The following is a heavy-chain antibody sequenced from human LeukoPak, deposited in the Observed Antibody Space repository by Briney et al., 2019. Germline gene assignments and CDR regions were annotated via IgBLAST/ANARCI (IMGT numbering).Heavy chain of an antibody. Sequence: SETLSLTCNVSSGSISSYHWSWIRQPPGKGLEWIGNTYNSGSTNYNPSLKSRVTISVDTAKNQFSLKLTSVTAADTAVYYCAREGVVMSGYSYGSDAFDIWGQGTMVTVSS. D-gene: IGHD5-18*01. J-gene: IGHJ3*02. CDR3: AREGVVMSGYSYGSDAFDI. CDR2: TYNSGST. CDR1: SGSISSYH. V-gene: IGHV4-59*01.